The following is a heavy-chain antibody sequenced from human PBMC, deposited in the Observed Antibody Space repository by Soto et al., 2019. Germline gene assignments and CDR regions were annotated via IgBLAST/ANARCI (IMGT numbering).Heavy chain of an antibody. J-gene: IGHJ4*02. D-gene: IGHD3-10*01. CDR2: INTDGSTI. CDR1: GFTFSSYW. V-gene: IGHV3-74*01. CDR3: ARAGSYRFDY. Sequence: EVQLVESGGDLVQPGGSLRLSCAASGFTFSSYWIHWVRQVPGKGLVWVSRINTDGSTISYADSVKGRFTISRDNAKNTLYLQMNSPRAEDTGVYYCARAGSYRFDYWGQGTLVTVSS.